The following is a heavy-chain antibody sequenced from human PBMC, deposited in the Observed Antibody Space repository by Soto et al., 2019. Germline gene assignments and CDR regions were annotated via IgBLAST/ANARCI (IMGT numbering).Heavy chain of an antibody. J-gene: IGHJ6*01. Sequence: QVQLVQSGAEVKKPGASVKVSCKASGYTFTSYAMHWVRQAPGQRLEWMGWINAGNGNTKYSQKFQGRVTITRDTSASTAYMELSSLRSEDTAVYYCLQSTLGYCSGGSCYAYYYYGMDVW. D-gene: IGHD2-15*01. CDR1: GYTFTSYA. CDR3: LQSTLGYCSGGSCYAYYYYGMDV. V-gene: IGHV1-3*01. CDR2: INAGNGNT.